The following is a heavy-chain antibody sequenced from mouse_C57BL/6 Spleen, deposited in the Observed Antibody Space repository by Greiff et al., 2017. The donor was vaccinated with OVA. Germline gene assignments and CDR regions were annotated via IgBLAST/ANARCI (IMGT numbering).Heavy chain of an antibody. J-gene: IGHJ4*01. CDR3: ARHEAGYYGSSLYAMDY. Sequence: QVQLQQSGAELVKPGASVKLSCKASGYTFTEYTIHWVKQRSGQGLEWFGWFYPGSGSIKYNEKFKDKATLTADKSSSPVYMELSRLTSEDSAVYFCARHEAGYYGSSLYAMDYWGQGTSVTVSS. V-gene: IGHV1-62-2*01. CDR1: GYTFTEYT. D-gene: IGHD1-1*01. CDR2: FYPGSGSI.